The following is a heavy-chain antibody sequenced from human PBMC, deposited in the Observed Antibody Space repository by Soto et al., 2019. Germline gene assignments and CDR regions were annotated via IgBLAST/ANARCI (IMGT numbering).Heavy chain of an antibody. CDR1: GYTFTSYY. CDR3: ARRDCFSSSCYFKY. J-gene: IGHJ4*02. D-gene: IGHD2-2*01. Sequence: QVSLVQSGAEVKKPGASVKVSCKASGYTFTSYYVHWVRQAPGQGLEWMGIINPSGATTTYAQNFQGRGAMTRDTSTGTVYMELSSLRSEDTAVYYCARRDCFSSSCYFKYWGQGTLVTVSS. V-gene: IGHV1-46*01. CDR2: INPSGATT.